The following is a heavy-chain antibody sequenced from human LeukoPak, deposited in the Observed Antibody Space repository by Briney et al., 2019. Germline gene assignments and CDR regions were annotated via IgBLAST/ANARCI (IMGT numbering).Heavy chain of an antibody. CDR2: IKQDGSEK. CDR1: GFTFSSYW. V-gene: IGHV3-7*01. Sequence: PGGSLRLSCAASGFTFSSYWMSWVRQAPGKGLEWVANIKQDGSEKYYVDSVKGRFTISRDNAKNSLYLQMNSLRAEDTAVYYCARGYSGSLLSAFDIWGQGTMVTVSS. D-gene: IGHD1-26*01. CDR3: ARGYSGSLLSAFDI. J-gene: IGHJ3*02.